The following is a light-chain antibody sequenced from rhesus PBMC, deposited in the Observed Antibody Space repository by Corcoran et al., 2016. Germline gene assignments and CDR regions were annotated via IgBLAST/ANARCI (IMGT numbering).Light chain of an antibody. Sequence: DIQMTQSPSSLSASVGDRVTITCRASQGISSYLAWYQQKPGKASKLLMYVASTLQSGGPSRFSGSGAGTDFTRTISSLQPEDFATYYCQQHNSDPLTFGGGTKVELK. CDR2: VAS. J-gene: IGKJ4*01. CDR1: QGISSY. CDR3: QQHNSDPLT. V-gene: IGKV1-25*01.